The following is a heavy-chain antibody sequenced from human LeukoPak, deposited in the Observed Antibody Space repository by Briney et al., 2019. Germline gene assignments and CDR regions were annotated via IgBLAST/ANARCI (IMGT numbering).Heavy chain of an antibody. D-gene: IGHD5-18*01. CDR1: GASTASHY. CDR2: MFDTVST. V-gene: IGHV4-59*11. J-gene: IGHJ4*02. CDR3: ATIKRGSTYGYFDF. Sequence: SETLSLTCTVSGASTASHYWTWLRQPPGKELGWIAYMFDTVSTKSNPSLKSRLTLSVDTSKKQLSLRLSSVTAADTAVYYCATIKRGSTYGYFDFWGQGIKVTVSS.